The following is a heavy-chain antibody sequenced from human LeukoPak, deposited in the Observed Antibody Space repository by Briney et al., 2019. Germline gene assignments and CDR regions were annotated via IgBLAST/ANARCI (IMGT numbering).Heavy chain of an antibody. CDR1: GGSISSSNYY. CDR3: ARTFYDILTSSYFWSSQMFDY. CDR2: SCDSGST. V-gene: IGHV4-39*01. Sequence: SETLTLICIVSGGSISSSNYYWGWIRQPPGKGLEWIGSSCDSGSTYYNPSLKSRVTISVDTSKNQFSLKLTSVTAADTAVYYCARTFYDILTSSYFWSSQMFDYWGQGTLVTLSS. J-gene: IGHJ4*02. D-gene: IGHD3-9*01.